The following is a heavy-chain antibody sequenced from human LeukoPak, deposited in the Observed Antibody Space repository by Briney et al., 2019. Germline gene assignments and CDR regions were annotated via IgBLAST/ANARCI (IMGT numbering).Heavy chain of an antibody. CDR3: ARGWDSGSSEYRFFDS. D-gene: IGHD1-26*01. Sequence: SETLSLTCAVYGGSFSGYYWSWIRQPPGKGLEWIGEINHSGSTNYNPSLKSRVTISVDTSKNQFSLKLSSVTAADTAVYYCARGWDSGSSEYRFFDSWGQGTLVTVSS. CDR1: GGSFSGYY. J-gene: IGHJ4*02. CDR2: INHSGST. V-gene: IGHV4-34*01.